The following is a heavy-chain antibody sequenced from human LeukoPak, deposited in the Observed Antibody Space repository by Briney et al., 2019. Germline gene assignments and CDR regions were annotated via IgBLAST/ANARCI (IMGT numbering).Heavy chain of an antibody. V-gene: IGHV4-39*01. D-gene: IGHD1-26*01. CDR1: GGSISSSSYY. Sequence: SETLSLTCTVSGGSISSSSYYWGWIRQPPGRGLEWIGSIYYSGSTYYNPALKSRVSISVDTSKNQFSLKLSSVTAADTAVYYCASGGWELPKDNWVDPWGQGTLVTVSS. J-gene: IGHJ5*02. CDR3: ASGGWELPKDNWVDP. CDR2: IYYSGST.